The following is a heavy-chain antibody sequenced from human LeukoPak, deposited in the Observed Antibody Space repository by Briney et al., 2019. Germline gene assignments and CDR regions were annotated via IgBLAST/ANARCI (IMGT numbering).Heavy chain of an antibody. CDR1: GGSISGYH. V-gene: IGHV4-4*07. J-gene: IGHJ5*02. CDR3: ARGQDWFDP. Sequence: SETLSLTCIVSGGSISGYHWSWIRQPAGRGLEWIGRIYSSGSTNCNPSLKSRVSMSVDTSNNEFSLSLTSVTAADTAIYYCARGQDWFDPWGQGTLVTVSS. CDR2: IYSSGST.